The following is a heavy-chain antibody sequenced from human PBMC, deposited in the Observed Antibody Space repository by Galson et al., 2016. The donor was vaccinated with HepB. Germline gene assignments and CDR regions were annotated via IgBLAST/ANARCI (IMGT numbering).Heavy chain of an antibody. Sequence: ETLSLTCAVSGDSVSSENRWSWVRQSPGKGLEWIGEIHLSGNTKYNPSLASRVIISLDKSRNHFSLHLNSVTAADSAVYYCARHDGFYYDTTGNSEAWFDPWGQGTLVVVSS. V-gene: IGHV4-4*02. CDR1: GDSVSSENR. J-gene: IGHJ5*02. D-gene: IGHD3-16*01. CDR2: IHLSGNT. CDR3: ARHDGFYYDTTGNSEAWFDP.